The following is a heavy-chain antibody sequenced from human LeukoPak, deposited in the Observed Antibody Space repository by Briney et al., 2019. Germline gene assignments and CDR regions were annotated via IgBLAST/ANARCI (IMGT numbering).Heavy chain of an antibody. V-gene: IGHV1-2*02. CDR2: INPNSGGT. D-gene: IGHD6-19*01. CDR1: GYTFTGYY. J-gene: IGHJ4*02. Sequence: ASVKVSCKASGYTFTGYYMHWVRQAPGQGLEWMGWINPNSGGTNYAQKFQGRVTVTRDTSISTAYMELSRLRSDDTAVYYCARDPSYIAVGVAFDYWGQGTLVTVSS. CDR3: ARDPSYIAVGVAFDY.